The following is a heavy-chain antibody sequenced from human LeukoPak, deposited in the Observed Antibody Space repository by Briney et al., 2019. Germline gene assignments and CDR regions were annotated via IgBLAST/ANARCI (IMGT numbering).Heavy chain of an antibody. CDR3: ARELEIAVAGTLGY. D-gene: IGHD6-19*01. CDR1: GFTFSSYG. Sequence: GGSLRLSCAASGFTFSSYGMHWVRQAPDKGLEWVAVIWYDGSNKYYADSVKGRFTISRDHSKNTLYLQMKSLRAGATAVYYCARELEIAVAGTLGYWGQGTLVTVSS. V-gene: IGHV3-33*01. J-gene: IGHJ4*02. CDR2: IWYDGSNK.